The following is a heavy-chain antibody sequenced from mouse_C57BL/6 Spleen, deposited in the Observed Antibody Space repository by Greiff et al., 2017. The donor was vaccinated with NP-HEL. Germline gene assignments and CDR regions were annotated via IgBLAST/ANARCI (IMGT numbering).Heavy chain of an antibody. CDR1: GFNIKNTY. V-gene: IGHV14-3*01. CDR3: ARGGGSTTVEYYFDY. Sequence: VQLKESVAELVRPGASVKLSCTASGFNIKNTYMHWVKQRPEQGLEWIGRIDPANGNTKYAPKFQGKATITADTSSNTAYLQLSSLTSEDTAIYYCARGGGSTTVEYYFDYWGQGTTLTVSS. CDR2: IDPANGNT. J-gene: IGHJ2*01. D-gene: IGHD1-1*01.